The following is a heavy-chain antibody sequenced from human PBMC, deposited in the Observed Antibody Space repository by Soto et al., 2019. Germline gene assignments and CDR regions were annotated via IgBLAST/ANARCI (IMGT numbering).Heavy chain of an antibody. V-gene: IGHV3-11*01. D-gene: IGHD4-17*01. J-gene: IGHJ6*03. CDR1: GFTFSDYY. CDR3: ARGPYGDPCLGMDV. Sequence: QVQLVESGGGLVKPGGSLRLSCAASGFTFSDYYMNWIRQAPGKGLEWVSYISGSGSTLYYADSVEGRFTISRDNPKNTLYLQMNSLRDEDTAVYYCARGPYGDPCLGMDVGGKGTTVTVSS. CDR2: ISGSGSTL.